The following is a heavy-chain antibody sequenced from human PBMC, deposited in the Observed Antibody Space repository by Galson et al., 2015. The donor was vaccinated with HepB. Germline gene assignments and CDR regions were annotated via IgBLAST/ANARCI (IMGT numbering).Heavy chain of an antibody. CDR2: ISYNEGNK. V-gene: IGHV3-30-3*01. D-gene: IGHD1-1*01. J-gene: IGHJ6*02. CDR1: GFSFSSYA. CDR3: ARDSLKWNEDPVYYGMDV. Sequence: SLRLSCAASGFSFSSYAMHWVRQAPGRGLEWAAIISYNEGNKDYADSVKGRFTISRDNFRNTLYLQMNSLRAEDTAVYYCARDSLKWNEDPVYYGMDVWGQGTTVTVSS.